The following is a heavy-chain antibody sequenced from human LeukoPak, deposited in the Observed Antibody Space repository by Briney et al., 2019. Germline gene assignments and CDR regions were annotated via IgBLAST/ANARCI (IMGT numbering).Heavy chain of an antibody. CDR2: IGSSGGST. J-gene: IGHJ4*02. D-gene: IGHD5-24*01. CDR1: GFTFSNYA. Sequence: GGSLRLSCAASGFTFSNYAMNWVRQAPGKGPEWVSTIGSSGGSTYYADSVKGRFTISRDNSKNTLYLQMNSLRAEDTAVYYCAKVFRDGYNYPFDYWGQGTLVTVSS. V-gene: IGHV3-23*01. CDR3: AKVFRDGYNYPFDY.